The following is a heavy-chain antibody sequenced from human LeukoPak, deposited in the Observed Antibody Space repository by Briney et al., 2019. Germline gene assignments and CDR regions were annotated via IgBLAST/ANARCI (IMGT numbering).Heavy chain of an antibody. CDR3: ARQQWLDYFDD. V-gene: IGHV4-39*01. CDR2: IYYSGSI. Sequence: SESLSLTCTASGGSISSSSYYWGWIRQPPGKGLEWIGSIYYSGSIYYNPSLHSSFTVSVNTSKIQFSLKLSSVAAADTAVYCCARQQWLDYFDDWGQGTLVTVSS. J-gene: IGHJ4*02. CDR1: GGSISSSSYY. D-gene: IGHD6-19*01.